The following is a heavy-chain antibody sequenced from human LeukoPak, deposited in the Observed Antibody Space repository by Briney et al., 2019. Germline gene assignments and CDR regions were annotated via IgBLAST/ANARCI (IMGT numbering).Heavy chain of an antibody. CDR2: IYYSGST. D-gene: IGHD5-12*01. J-gene: IGHJ4*02. V-gene: IGHV4-39*07. CDR3: ARDNRGYSGYDYY. CDR1: GGSISSSSYY. Sequence: PSETLSLTCTVSGGSISSSSYYWGWIRQPPGKGLEWIGSIYYSGSTYYNPSLKSRVTISVDTSKNQFSLKLSSVTAADTAVYYCARDNRGYSGYDYYWGQGTLVTVSS.